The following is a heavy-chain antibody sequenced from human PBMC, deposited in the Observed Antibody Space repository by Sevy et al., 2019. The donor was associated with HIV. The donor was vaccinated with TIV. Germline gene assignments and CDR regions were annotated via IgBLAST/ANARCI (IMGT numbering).Heavy chain of an antibody. CDR1: GFSFSSYA. J-gene: IGHJ3*02. V-gene: IGHV3-23*01. Sequence: GESLKISCAASGFSFSSYAMNWARQAPGKGLEWVSTIFGSGDVTYYADSVKGRFTISRDKSKNTLYLQMYSLRADDTAVYYCAGARYDTSGSFDAFDIWGQGTMVTVSS. CDR3: AGARYDTSGSFDAFDI. CDR2: IFGSGDVT. D-gene: IGHD3-22*01.